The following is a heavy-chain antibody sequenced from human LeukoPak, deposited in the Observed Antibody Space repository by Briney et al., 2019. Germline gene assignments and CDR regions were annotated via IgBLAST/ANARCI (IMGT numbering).Heavy chain of an antibody. J-gene: IGHJ5*02. V-gene: IGHV4-59*01. Sequence: SETLSLTCTVSGGSISSYYWSWIRQPPGKGLEWIGYIYYSGSTNYNPSLKSRVTISVDTSKNQFSLKLSSVTAADTAVYYCARGGVVPAAIPFDPWGQGTLVTVSS. CDR2: IYYSGST. CDR3: ARGGVVPAAIPFDP. CDR1: GGSISSYY. D-gene: IGHD2-2*01.